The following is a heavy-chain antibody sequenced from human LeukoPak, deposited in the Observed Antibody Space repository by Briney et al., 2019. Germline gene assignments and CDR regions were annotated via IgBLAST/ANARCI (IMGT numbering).Heavy chain of an antibody. D-gene: IGHD2-2*01. J-gene: IGHJ5*02. CDR2: IYHSGST. CDR1: GGSISSGGYY. Sequence: SETLSLTCTVSGGSISSGGYYWSWIRQPPGKGLEWIGYIYHSGSTYYNPSLKSRVTISVDRSKNQFSLKLSSVTAADTAVYYCARASTGWFDPWGQGTLVTVSS. V-gene: IGHV4-30-2*01. CDR3: ARASTGWFDP.